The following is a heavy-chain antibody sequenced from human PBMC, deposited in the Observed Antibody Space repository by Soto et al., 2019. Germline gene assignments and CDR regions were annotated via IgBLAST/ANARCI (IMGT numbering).Heavy chain of an antibody. V-gene: IGHV4-59*08. Sequence: SETLSLTCTVSGGSLSSYYWSWIRQPPGKGLEWIGYVYYSGTTSYNPSPKSRVTISVDTSKNQFSLNLNSVTAADTAVYYCARHRYSYGVYYFDYWGQGTLVTVSS. D-gene: IGHD5-18*01. J-gene: IGHJ4*02. CDR1: GGSLSSYY. CDR2: VYYSGTT. CDR3: ARHRYSYGVYYFDY.